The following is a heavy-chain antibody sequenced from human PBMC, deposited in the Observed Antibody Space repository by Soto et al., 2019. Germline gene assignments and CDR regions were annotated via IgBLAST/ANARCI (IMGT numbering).Heavy chain of an antibody. CDR1: GLTVSGKKY. V-gene: IGHV3-53*01. CDR2: VYDLDGT. J-gene: IGHJ4*02. CDR3: AREGRYMGAWDY. Sequence: DVQLVESGGGLIQPGGSLRLSCVASGLTVSGKKYMAWVRQAPGKGPEWVSGVYDLDGTYYADSVRGRFTTSIDNAKNSLYLQLNSLRADDTAIYFCAREGRYMGAWDYWGQGTPVTVSS. D-gene: IGHD5-12*01.